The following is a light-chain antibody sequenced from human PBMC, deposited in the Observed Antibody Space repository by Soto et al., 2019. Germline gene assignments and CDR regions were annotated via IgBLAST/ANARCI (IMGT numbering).Light chain of an antibody. CDR3: QQYGSSSWT. J-gene: IGKJ1*01. V-gene: IGKV3-20*01. CDR2: GAS. CDR1: QSVSSSS. Sequence: EIVLTQSPGTLSLSPGERATRSCRASQSVSSSSLAWYQQKPGQAPRLLIYGASSRATGIPDRFSGSGSGTDFTLTISRLEPEDFAVYYCQQYGSSSWTFGQGTKVEIK.